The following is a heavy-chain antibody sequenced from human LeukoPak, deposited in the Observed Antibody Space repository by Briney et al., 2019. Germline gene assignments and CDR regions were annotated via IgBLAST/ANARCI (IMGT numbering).Heavy chain of an antibody. CDR3: AKSNGWYYFDD. CDR1: GFTFSSHV. Sequence: GGSLRLSCAASGFTFSSHVINWVRQAPGKGLEWVSAISGSGGSTYYADSVKGRFTISRDNSKNTLSLQMNSLRAEDTAVYYCAKSNGWYYFDDWGQGTLVTVSS. J-gene: IGHJ4*02. D-gene: IGHD6-19*01. CDR2: ISGSGGST. V-gene: IGHV3-23*01.